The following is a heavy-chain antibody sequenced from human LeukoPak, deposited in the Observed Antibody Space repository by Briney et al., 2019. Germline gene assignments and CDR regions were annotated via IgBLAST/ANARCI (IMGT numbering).Heavy chain of an antibody. CDR2: IHYSGST. D-gene: IGHD3-10*01. Sequence: PTETLSLTCTVPGRHISSYYWSSIRQTPAKGQERDGYIHYSGSTNYNPSLKSRVTISGDTSKSQFSLELSSVTTADTVVYYCAAERITIVRGGPSAFDIWGQGTMVTVSS. V-gene: IGHV4-59*01. J-gene: IGHJ3*02. CDR3: AAERITIVRGGPSAFDI. CDR1: GRHISSYY.